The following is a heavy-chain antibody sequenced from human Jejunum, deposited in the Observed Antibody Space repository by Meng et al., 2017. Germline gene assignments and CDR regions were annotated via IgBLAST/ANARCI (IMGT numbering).Heavy chain of an antibody. CDR1: GFSFNSYW. J-gene: IGHJ4*02. Sequence: EVQVVESGGGLVQPGGSLRVSCGASGFSFNSYWMHWVRPGPGKGLMWVSQIKNDGSSTDYADSVKGRFTISRNNAKNMLYLQMNSLRAEDTAVYYCARGRYASVAFDYWGQGTLVTVSS. D-gene: IGHD2-2*01. CDR2: IKNDGSST. V-gene: IGHV3-74*01. CDR3: ARGRYASVAFDY.